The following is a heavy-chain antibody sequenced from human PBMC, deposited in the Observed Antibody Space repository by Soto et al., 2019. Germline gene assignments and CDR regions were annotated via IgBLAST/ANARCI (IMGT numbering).Heavy chain of an antibody. CDR3: TTLRLDP. J-gene: IGHJ5*02. CDR1: GYTFTAFY. CDR2: VNPNTGIT. V-gene: IGHV1-2*02. Sequence: ASVQVSCKASGYTFTAFYMNWVRQAPGQGLEWMGWVNPNTGITKYAQNFEGSVTMTSDTSTNTAYKELSGLTSDDTAVYYCTTLRLDPWGQGTLVTVSS. D-gene: IGHD3-9*01.